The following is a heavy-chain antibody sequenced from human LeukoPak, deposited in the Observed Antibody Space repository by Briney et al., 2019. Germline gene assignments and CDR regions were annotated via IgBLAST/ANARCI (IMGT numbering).Heavy chain of an antibody. CDR3: ARGLGDYVWGSYPDFDY. Sequence: GSSVTVSFKASGGTFIIYAISWVRQAPGQGLEWMGWINTNTGNPTYAQGFTGRFVFSLDTSVSTAYLQISSLKAEDTAVYYCARGLGDYVWGSYPDFDYWGQGTLVTVSS. V-gene: IGHV7-4-1*02. J-gene: IGHJ4*02. D-gene: IGHD3-16*02. CDR1: GGTFIIYA. CDR2: INTNTGNP.